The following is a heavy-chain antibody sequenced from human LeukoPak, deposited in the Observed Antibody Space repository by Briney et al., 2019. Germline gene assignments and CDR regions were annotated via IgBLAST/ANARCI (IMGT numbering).Heavy chain of an antibody. Sequence: GRSLRLSCAASGFTFSSYAMSWVRQAPGEGLGWVSAISGRGGTTYYADPVRGRFTVSRDNSRSTLFLQMNSLRAEDTAVYYCATQILAVVGAYYWGQGTLVTVSS. V-gene: IGHV3-23*01. D-gene: IGHD6-19*01. CDR1: GFTFSSYA. J-gene: IGHJ4*02. CDR3: ATQILAVVGAYY. CDR2: ISGRGGTT.